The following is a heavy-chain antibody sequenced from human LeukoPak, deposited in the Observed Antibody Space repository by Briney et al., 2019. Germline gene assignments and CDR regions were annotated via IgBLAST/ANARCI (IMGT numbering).Heavy chain of an antibody. J-gene: IGHJ6*02. D-gene: IGHD2-2*01. CDR1: GYTFTIYT. Sequence: ASVKASCKASGYTFTIYTMHWVRQAPGQRLEWMGWINAGNGNTKYSQKFQGRVTITRDTSASTAYMELSSLRSEDTAVYYCARGRYHPYYYGMDVWGQGTTVTVSS. CDR2: INAGNGNT. V-gene: IGHV1-3*01. CDR3: ARGRYHPYYYGMDV.